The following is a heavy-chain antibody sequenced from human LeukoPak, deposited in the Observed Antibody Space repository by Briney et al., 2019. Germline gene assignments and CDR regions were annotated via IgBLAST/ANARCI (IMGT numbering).Heavy chain of an antibody. CDR3: ASHKYWFDP. J-gene: IGHJ5*02. CDR2: IYYSGST. Sequence: SETLSLTCTVSGGSISSYYWSWIRQPPGKGLEWIGYIYYSGSTNYNPSLKSRVTISVASSKKQLSLMMGSETAVDTAVYYCASHKYWFDPWGQGTLVTVSS. V-gene: IGHV4-59*08. CDR1: GGSISSYY.